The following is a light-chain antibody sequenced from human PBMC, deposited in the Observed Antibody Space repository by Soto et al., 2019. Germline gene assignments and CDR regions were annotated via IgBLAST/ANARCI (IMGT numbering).Light chain of an antibody. CDR1: QDISNY. J-gene: IGKJ2*01. CDR3: QQYDNPPYT. Sequence: DIQMTQSPSSLSASVGDRVTITCQASQDISNYLNWYQQKPGKAPKLLIYDASNLETGVPSRFSRSGSGTDFTFTISSLQPEDIATYYCQQYDNPPYTFGQGTKLEIK. V-gene: IGKV1-33*01. CDR2: DAS.